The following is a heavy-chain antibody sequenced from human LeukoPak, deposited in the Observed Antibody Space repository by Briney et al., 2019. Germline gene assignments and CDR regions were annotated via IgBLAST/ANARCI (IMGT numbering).Heavy chain of an antibody. CDR3: ARETVDTAFDY. Sequence: GGSLRLSCAASGFTFSSYCMTWVRQAPGKGLEWVANIKQDGSEKYYVDSVKGRFTISRDNAKNSLYLQMNRLRAEDTAVYYCARETVDTAFDYWGQGTLVTVSS. D-gene: IGHD5-18*01. J-gene: IGHJ4*02. V-gene: IGHV3-7*01. CDR1: GFTFSSYC. CDR2: IKQDGSEK.